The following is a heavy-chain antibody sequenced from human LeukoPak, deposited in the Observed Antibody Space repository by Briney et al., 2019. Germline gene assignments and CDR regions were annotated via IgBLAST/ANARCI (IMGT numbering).Heavy chain of an antibody. D-gene: IGHD3-10*01. J-gene: IGHJ4*01. V-gene: IGHV4-59*11. CDR3: ARGVSLWFGEPETYLDV. CDR2: ISDTGNT. Sequence: SETLSLTCTFSSGAITNHFGSWIRQPPGKGLEWMGYISDTGNTNYTPSLRGRLTISLDTSKNEFTLKLTSVTAADTAVYYCARGVSLWFGEPETYLDVWGRGILVTVS. CDR1: SGAITNHF.